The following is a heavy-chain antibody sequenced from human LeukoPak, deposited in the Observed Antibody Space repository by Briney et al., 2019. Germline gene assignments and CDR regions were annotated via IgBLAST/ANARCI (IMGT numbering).Heavy chain of an antibody. V-gene: IGHV3-33*06. D-gene: IGHD1-1*01. CDR3: AKDLTTGTLSFDY. CDR1: GFTFSSFG. J-gene: IGHJ4*02. Sequence: PGGSLRLSCAASGFTFSSFGMHWVRQAPGKGLEWVAVIWYDGTNKYYAESVKGRFTISRDNSKNTLYLQMNSLRAEDMAAYYCAKDLTTGTLSFDYWGQGTLVTVSS. CDR2: IWYDGTNK.